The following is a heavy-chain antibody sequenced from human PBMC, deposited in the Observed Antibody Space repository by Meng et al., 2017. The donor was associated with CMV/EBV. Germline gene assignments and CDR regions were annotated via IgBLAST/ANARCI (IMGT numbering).Heavy chain of an antibody. CDR2: INPNSGGT. CDR3: ARGGIAVAGTYDY. J-gene: IGHJ4*02. D-gene: IGHD6-19*01. Sequence: ASVKVSCKASGYTFTGYYMHWVRQAPGQGLEWMGWINPNSGGTNYAQRFQGRVTMTRDTSISTAYMELSRLRSDDTAVYYCARGGIAVAGTYDYWGQGTLVTVSS. CDR1: GYTFTGYY. V-gene: IGHV1-2*02.